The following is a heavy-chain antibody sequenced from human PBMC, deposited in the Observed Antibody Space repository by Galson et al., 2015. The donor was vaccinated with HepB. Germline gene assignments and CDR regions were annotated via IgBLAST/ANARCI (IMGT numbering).Heavy chain of an antibody. Sequence: LSLTCTVSGGSISSYYWSWVRQPPGKGLEWIGSIYHSGSTYYNPSLKSRVTISVDTSKNQFSLKLSSVTAADTAVYYCARPYCSSTSCYHFDYWGQGTLVTVSS. CDR3: ARPYCSSTSCYHFDY. V-gene: IGHV4-59*08. CDR1: GGSISSYY. J-gene: IGHJ4*02. CDR2: IYHSGST. D-gene: IGHD2-2*01.